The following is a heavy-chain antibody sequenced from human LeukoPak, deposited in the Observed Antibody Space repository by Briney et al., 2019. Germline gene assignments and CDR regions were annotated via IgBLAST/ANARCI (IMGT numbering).Heavy chain of an antibody. Sequence: PSETLSLTCTVSGGSITRFYWSWIRQPPGKGLEWIGYIYDIGTTNYNPSLKTRVTMSVDTSNNQFSLKLSSVTAADTAVYYCVRGPYGSGISNWFDPWGQGTLVIVSS. CDR1: GGSITRFY. CDR3: VRGPYGSGISNWFDP. V-gene: IGHV4-59*01. J-gene: IGHJ5*02. CDR2: IYDIGTT. D-gene: IGHD3-10*01.